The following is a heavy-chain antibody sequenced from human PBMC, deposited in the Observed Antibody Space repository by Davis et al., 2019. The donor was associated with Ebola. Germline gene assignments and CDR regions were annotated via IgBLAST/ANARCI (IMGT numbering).Heavy chain of an antibody. CDR1: GGTFSSYA. Sequence: SVKVSCTASGGTFSSYAISWVRQAPGQGLEWMGRIIPILGIANYAQKFQGRVTITADKSTSTAYMELSSLRSEDTAVYYCARAMDYGGNSDAFDIWGQGTMVTVSS. V-gene: IGHV1-69*04. CDR3: ARAMDYGGNSDAFDI. CDR2: IIPILGIA. D-gene: IGHD4-23*01. J-gene: IGHJ3*02.